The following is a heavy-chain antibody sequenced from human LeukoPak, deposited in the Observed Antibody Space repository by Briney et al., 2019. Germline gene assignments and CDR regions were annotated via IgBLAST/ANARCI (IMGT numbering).Heavy chain of an antibody. Sequence: ASVKVSCKASGDTFTGYYMHWVRQAPGQGLEWMGWINPNSGGTNYAQKFQGRVTMTRDTSISTAYMELSRLRSDDTAVYYCARDHPNYYGSGSYSSPGGYFDYWGQGTLVTVSS. V-gene: IGHV1-2*02. D-gene: IGHD3-10*01. J-gene: IGHJ4*02. CDR2: INPNSGGT. CDR3: ARDHPNYYGSGSYSSPGGYFDY. CDR1: GDTFTGYY.